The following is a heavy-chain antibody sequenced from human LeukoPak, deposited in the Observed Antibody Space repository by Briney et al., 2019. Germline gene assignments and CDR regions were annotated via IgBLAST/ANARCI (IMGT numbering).Heavy chain of an antibody. V-gene: IGHV1-18*01. CDR1: GYAFTSYG. J-gene: IGHJ4*02. CDR2: ISAYNGNT. Sequence: ASVEVSCKASGYAFTSYGISWVRQAPGQGLEWMGWISAYNGNTNYAQKLQGRVTMTTDTSTSTAYMELRSLRSDDTAVYYCARDTHDSSGYYPNFDYWGQGTLVTVSS. D-gene: IGHD3-22*01. CDR3: ARDTHDSSGYYPNFDY.